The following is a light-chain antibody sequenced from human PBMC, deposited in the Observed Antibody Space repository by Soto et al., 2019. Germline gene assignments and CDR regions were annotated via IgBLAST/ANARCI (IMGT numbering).Light chain of an antibody. Sequence: EIVMTQSPATLSVSPGERATLSFRASQRVSSNLAWYQQKPGQAPRLLIYGASTRATSIPARFSGSGSGTEFTLTISSLQSEDFAVYYCQQYNNWPATFGQGTKVEI. CDR2: GAS. CDR1: QRVSSN. CDR3: QQYNNWPAT. V-gene: IGKV3-15*01. J-gene: IGKJ1*01.